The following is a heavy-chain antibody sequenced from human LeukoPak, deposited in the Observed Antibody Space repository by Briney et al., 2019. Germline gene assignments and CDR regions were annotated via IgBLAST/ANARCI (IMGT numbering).Heavy chain of an antibody. V-gene: IGHV4-59*01. CDR2: IYYSGST. D-gene: IGHD2-2*03. Sequence: SETLSLXCTVSGGSISSYYWSWIRQPPGKGLEWIGYIYYSGSTNYNPSLKSRVTISVDTSKNQFSLKLSSVTAADTAVYYCARGLGGYCSSTSCYELDYWGQGTLVTVSS. CDR1: GGSISSYY. J-gene: IGHJ4*02. CDR3: ARGLGGYCSSTSCYELDY.